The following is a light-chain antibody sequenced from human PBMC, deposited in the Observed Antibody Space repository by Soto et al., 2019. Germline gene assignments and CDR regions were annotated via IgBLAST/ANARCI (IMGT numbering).Light chain of an antibody. V-gene: IGLV2-23*02. J-gene: IGLJ1*01. Sequence: QSALTQPASVSGSPGQSITISRTGTSSDVGSYKLVSWYQQHPGKAPKLMIYEVIKRPSGVFNRFSGSKSGNTASLTIFGLQAEDEADYYCCSYAGSSTYVFGTGTKVTVL. CDR2: EVI. CDR1: SSDVGSYKL. CDR3: CSYAGSSTYV.